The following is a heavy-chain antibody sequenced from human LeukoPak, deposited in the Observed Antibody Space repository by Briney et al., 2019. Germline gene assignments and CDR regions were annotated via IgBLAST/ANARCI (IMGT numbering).Heavy chain of an antibody. Sequence: GGSLRLSCAASGFTFSSYGMHWVRQAPGKGLEWVAVISYDGSNKYYADSVKGRFTISRDNSKNTLYLQMNSLRAEDTAVYYCAREYCTNGVCEYYFDYWGQGTLVTVSS. J-gene: IGHJ4*02. V-gene: IGHV3-30*03. D-gene: IGHD2-8*01. CDR2: ISYDGSNK. CDR1: GFTFSSYG. CDR3: AREYCTNGVCEYYFDY.